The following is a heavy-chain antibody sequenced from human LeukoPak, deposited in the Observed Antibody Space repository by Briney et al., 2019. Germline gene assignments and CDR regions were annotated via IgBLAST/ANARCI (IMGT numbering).Heavy chain of an antibody. Sequence: SDTLSLTCAVYGGSFSDYFWSWIRQPPGKGLEWIGEFTRIGTINYNPSLKSRITISVDTSKNQFSLKLSSVTAADTAVYYCAGIYGDYSDFDYWGQGTLVSASS. CDR3: AGIYGDYSDFDY. J-gene: IGHJ4*02. CDR2: FTRIGTI. CDR1: GGSFSDYF. D-gene: IGHD4-17*01. V-gene: IGHV4-34*01.